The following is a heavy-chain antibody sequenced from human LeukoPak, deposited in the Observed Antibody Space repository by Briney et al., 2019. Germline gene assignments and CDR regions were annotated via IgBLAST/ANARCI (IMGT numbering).Heavy chain of an antibody. Sequence: PGGSLRLSCAASGFTFSSYWMSWVRQAPGKGLEWVANIKQDGSEKYYVDSVKGRFTISRDNAKNSLYLQMNSLRAEDTAVYYCAREIRYPLLWFGELSNWFDPWGQGTLVTVSS. CDR3: AREIRYPLLWFGELSNWFDP. D-gene: IGHD3-10*01. V-gene: IGHV3-7*01. J-gene: IGHJ5*02. CDR1: GFTFSSYW. CDR2: IKQDGSEK.